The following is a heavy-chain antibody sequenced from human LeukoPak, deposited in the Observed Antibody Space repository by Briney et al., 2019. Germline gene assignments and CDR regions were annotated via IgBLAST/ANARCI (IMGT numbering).Heavy chain of an antibody. V-gene: IGHV3-30-3*01. Sequence: GGSLRLSCAASGFIFSNYSMHWVRQAPGKGLEWVAVISYDGSNKYYADSVKGRFTISRDNSKNTLYLQMNSPRAEDTAVYYCAYRADYWGQGTLVTVSS. D-gene: IGHD1-14*01. CDR2: ISYDGSNK. CDR3: AYRADY. J-gene: IGHJ4*02. CDR1: GFIFSNYS.